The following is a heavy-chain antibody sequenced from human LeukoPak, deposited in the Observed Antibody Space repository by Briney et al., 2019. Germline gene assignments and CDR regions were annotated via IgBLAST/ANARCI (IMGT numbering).Heavy chain of an antibody. V-gene: IGHV1-18*01. CDR2: ISAYNGNT. J-gene: IGHJ6*03. CDR3: ARGSRGWYGGYYYYMDV. CDR1: GYTFTSYG. D-gene: IGHD6-19*01. Sequence: GASVKVSCKASGYTFTSYGISWVRQAPGQGLEWMGWISAYNGNTNYAQKLQGRVTMTTDTSTSTAYMELRSLRSDDTAVYYCARGSRGWYGGYYYYMDVWGKGTTVTVSS.